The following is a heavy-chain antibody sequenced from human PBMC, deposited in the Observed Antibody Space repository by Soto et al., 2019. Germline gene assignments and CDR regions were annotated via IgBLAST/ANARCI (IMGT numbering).Heavy chain of an antibody. D-gene: IGHD3-9*01. Sequence: QVLLQESGPGLVKASQTLSLDCTVSGDPIGSGDFYWTWIRQTPERGLEWIGKIHHSGTTSYNPSLGSRLSIAMDTSRNVFSLSLTSVTVADTAVYFCARDLIVFDTTGFHFRGRGILV. V-gene: IGHV4-30-4*01. CDR2: IHHSGTT. J-gene: IGHJ4*01. CDR1: GDPIGSGDFY. CDR3: ARDLIVFDTTGFHF.